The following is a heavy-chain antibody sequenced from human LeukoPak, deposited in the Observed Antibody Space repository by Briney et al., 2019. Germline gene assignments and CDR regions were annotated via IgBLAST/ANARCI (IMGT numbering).Heavy chain of an antibody. CDR3: ARDKVAFDI. J-gene: IGHJ3*02. Sequence: SETLCLTCTVSGGSVSSGSYYWSCIRQPPGKGLEWIGYIYYSGSTNYNPSLKSRVTISVDTSKNQFSLKLSSVTAADTAVYYCARDKVAFDIWAQGTMVTVPS. V-gene: IGHV4-61*01. CDR2: IYYSGST. CDR1: GGSVSSGSYY.